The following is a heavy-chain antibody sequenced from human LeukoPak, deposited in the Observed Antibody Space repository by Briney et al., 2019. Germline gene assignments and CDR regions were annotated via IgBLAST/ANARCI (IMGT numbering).Heavy chain of an antibody. Sequence: SETLSLTCTVSGGSISSYYWSWIRQPAGKGLEWIGRIYTSGSTNYNPSLKSRVTMSVDTSKNQFSLKLSSVTAADTAVYYCARWVYYYGSGSYHIAPYDAFDIWGQGTMVTVSS. D-gene: IGHD3-10*01. J-gene: IGHJ3*02. CDR3: ARWVYYYGSGSYHIAPYDAFDI. V-gene: IGHV4-4*07. CDR1: GGSISSYY. CDR2: IYTSGST.